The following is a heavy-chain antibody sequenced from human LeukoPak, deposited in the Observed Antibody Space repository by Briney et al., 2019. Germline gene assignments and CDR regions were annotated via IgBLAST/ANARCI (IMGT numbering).Heavy chain of an antibody. V-gene: IGHV1-69*06. CDR1: GGTFSSYA. Sequence: SVKVSCKASGGTFSSYAISWVRQAPGQGLEWMGGIIPIFGTANYAQKFQGRVTITADKSTSTAHMELSSLRSEDTAVYYCARDITPRYSYGSNWFDPWGQGTLVTVSS. J-gene: IGHJ5*02. CDR3: ARDITPRYSYGSNWFDP. D-gene: IGHD5-18*01. CDR2: IIPIFGTA.